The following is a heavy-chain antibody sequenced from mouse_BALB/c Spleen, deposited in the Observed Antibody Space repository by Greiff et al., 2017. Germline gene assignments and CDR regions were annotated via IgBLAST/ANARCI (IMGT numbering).Heavy chain of an antibody. CDR1: GFTFSSFG. CDR3: ARSEKGSSYYFDY. V-gene: IGHV5-17*02. D-gene: IGHD1-1*01. Sequence: DVKLVESGGGLVQPGGSRKLSCAASGFTFSSFGMHWVRQAPEKGLEWVAYISSGSSTIYYADTVKGRFTISRDNPKNTLFLQMTSLRSEDTAMYYCARSEKGSSYYFDYWGQGTTLTVAS. CDR2: ISSGSSTI. J-gene: IGHJ2*01.